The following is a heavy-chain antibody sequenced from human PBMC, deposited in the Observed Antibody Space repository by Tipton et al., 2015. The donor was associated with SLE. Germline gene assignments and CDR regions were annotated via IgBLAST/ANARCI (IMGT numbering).Heavy chain of an antibody. CDR2: NDYSGNT. CDR3: ARDMDGFGDPNLFEY. CDR1: GGSISSSSYY. D-gene: IGHD2-21*02. Sequence: TLSLTCTVSGGSISSSSYYWGWIRQPPGKGLEWIGTNDYSGNTYYNPSLRSRVSISVDTSKNQFSLKLTSVTAADTAVYYCARDMDGFGDPNLFEYWGQGTLVTVSS. V-gene: IGHV4-39*07. J-gene: IGHJ4*02.